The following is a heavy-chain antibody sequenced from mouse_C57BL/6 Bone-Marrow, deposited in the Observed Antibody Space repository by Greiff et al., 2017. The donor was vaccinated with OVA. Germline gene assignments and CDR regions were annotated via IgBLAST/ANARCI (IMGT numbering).Heavy chain of an antibody. D-gene: IGHD2-3*01. V-gene: IGHV5-9*01. CDR3: ARRGMVTTRRYWYFDV. CDR2: ISGGGGNT. Sequence: EVNVVESGGGLVKPGGSLKLSCAASGFTFSSYTMSWVRQTPEKRLEWVATISGGGGNTYYPDSVKGRFTISRDNAKNTLYLQMRSLRSEDTALYYCARRGMVTTRRYWYFDVWGTGTTVTVSS. CDR1: GFTFSSYT. J-gene: IGHJ1*03.